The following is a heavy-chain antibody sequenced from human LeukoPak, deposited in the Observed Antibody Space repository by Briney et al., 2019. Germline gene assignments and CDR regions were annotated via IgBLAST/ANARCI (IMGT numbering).Heavy chain of an antibody. D-gene: IGHD3-10*01. J-gene: IGHJ4*02. V-gene: IGHV4-59*01. CDR2: IYNGGKT. Sequence: SETLSLTCTVSGGSISRYYWSWIRQPPGKGLEWIGYIYNGGKTNYSPSLKSRVTISVDTSKNQFSLKVSSVTAADTAVYYCARSHITMVRGVIIPFDYWGQGTLVTVSS. CDR3: ARSHITMVRGVIIPFDY. CDR1: GGSISRYY.